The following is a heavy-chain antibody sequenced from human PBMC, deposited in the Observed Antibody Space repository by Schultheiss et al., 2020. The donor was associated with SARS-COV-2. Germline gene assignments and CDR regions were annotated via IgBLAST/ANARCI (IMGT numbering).Heavy chain of an antibody. CDR1: GFTFSSYG. V-gene: IGHV3-30*03. CDR3: ASAYCGGDCPIRPFDY. D-gene: IGHD2-21*01. CDR2: ISYDGSNK. Sequence: GGSLRLSCAASGFTFSSYGMHWVRQAPGKGLEWVAVISYDGSNKYYADSVKGRFTISRDNSKNTLYLQMNSLRAEDTAVYYCASAYCGGDCPIRPFDYWGQGTLVTVSS. J-gene: IGHJ4*02.